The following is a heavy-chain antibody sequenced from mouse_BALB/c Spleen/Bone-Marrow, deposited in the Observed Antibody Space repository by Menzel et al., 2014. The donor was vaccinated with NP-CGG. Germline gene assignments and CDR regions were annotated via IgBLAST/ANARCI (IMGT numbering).Heavy chain of an antibody. CDR3: TTLARNKFDY. CDR2: IYPGNSDT. CDR1: GYTFSNYW. V-gene: IGHV1-5*01. J-gene: IGHJ2*01. Sequence: VQLQQSGTVLARPGAAVKMSCKASGYTFSNYWMHWVKQRPGQGLEWIETIYPGNSDTTYNQEFKGKATLTAVTSTSTAYMELSSLTNEDSAVYYCTTLARNKFDYWGQGTTLTVSS.